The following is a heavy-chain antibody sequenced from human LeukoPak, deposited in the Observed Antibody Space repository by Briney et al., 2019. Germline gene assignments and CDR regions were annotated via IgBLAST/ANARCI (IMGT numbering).Heavy chain of an antibody. CDR2: IYYSGGT. CDR1: GDSISSGGYY. D-gene: IGHD2-15*01. CDR3: ARGDRLRGFDP. V-gene: IGHV4-31*03. J-gene: IGHJ5*02. Sequence: SQTLSLTRTVSGDSISSGGYYWSWVRQHPGKGLEWFGYIYYSGGTYYNPSLKSRVTISVDTSKNQFSLKLSSVTAADTAVYYCARGDRLRGFDPWGQGTLVTVSS.